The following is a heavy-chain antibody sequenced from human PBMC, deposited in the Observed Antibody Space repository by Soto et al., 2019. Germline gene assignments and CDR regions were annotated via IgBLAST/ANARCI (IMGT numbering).Heavy chain of an antibody. CDR2: ISAYNGNT. J-gene: IGHJ6*02. D-gene: IGHD3-3*01. CDR3: ARDPHKYDFWSGYFRANNYYYGMDV. CDR1: GYTFTSYG. V-gene: IGHV1-18*04. Sequence: ASVKVSFKASGYTFTSYGISWVRQAPGQGLEWMGWISAYNGNTNYAQKLQGRVTMTTDTSTSTAYMELRSLRSDDTAVYYCARDPHKYDFWSGYFRANNYYYGMDVWGQGTTVTVSS.